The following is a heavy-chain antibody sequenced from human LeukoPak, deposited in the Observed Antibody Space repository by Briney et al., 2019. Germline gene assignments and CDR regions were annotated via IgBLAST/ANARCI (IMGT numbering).Heavy chain of an antibody. CDR2: ISSSSTI. CDR3: ARPPTKDYDFWRGYHHYYYYYMDV. CDR1: GFTFSSYS. V-gene: IGHV3-48*01. Sequence: GGPLRLSCAASGFTFSSYSMNWLRQAPEKGLEWVSYISSSSTIYYADSVKGRFTISRDNAKNSLYLQMNSLSAEDTAVYYCARPPTKDYDFWRGYHHYYYYYMDVWGKGTTVTVSS. D-gene: IGHD3-3*01. J-gene: IGHJ6*03.